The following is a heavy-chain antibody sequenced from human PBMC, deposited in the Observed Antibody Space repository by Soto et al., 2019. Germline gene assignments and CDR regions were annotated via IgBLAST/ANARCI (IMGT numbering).Heavy chain of an antibody. V-gene: IGHV4-30-2*01. D-gene: IGHD6-13*01. Sequence: QLQLQESGSGLVKPSQTPSLTCAVSGGSISSGGYSWSWIRQPPGKGLEWSGYIYHSGSTYYNPSHKKRVTISVDRSKNQFSLKLSSVTAADTAVYYCASSHAGAHITAAVHWGQGTLVTVSS. J-gene: IGHJ4*02. CDR1: GGSISSGGYS. CDR3: ASSHAGAHITAAVH. CDR2: IYHSGST.